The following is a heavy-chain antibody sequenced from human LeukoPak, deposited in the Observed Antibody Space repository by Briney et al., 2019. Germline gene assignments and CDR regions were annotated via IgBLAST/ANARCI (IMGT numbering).Heavy chain of an antibody. V-gene: IGHV3-23*01. Sequence: GGSLRLSCAASGFSFSTCGMAWVRRAPGQGLEWVSTVSDTGENTHYADSVKGRFTISRDNSKNTMYLQMNSLRAEDTALYYCAKDTGGDAFFDFWGQGTLVTVSS. J-gene: IGHJ4*02. CDR2: VSDTGENT. CDR3: AKDTGGDAFFDF. CDR1: GFSFSTCG. D-gene: IGHD4-17*01.